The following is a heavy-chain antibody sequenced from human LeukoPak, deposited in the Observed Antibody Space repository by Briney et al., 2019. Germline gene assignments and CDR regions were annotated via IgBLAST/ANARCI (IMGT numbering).Heavy chain of an antibody. D-gene: IGHD5-24*01. CDR3: AKPARDGYNYFDY. CDR1: GFTFKNYG. Sequence: GGSLRLSCAASGFTFKNYGMSWVRQAPGKGLEWVSFISGSVVSTYYADSVKGRFTISRDISKNTVYLQMNSLRAEDTAVYYCAKPARDGYNYFDYWGQGTLVTVSS. CDR2: ISGSVVST. V-gene: IGHV3-23*01. J-gene: IGHJ4*02.